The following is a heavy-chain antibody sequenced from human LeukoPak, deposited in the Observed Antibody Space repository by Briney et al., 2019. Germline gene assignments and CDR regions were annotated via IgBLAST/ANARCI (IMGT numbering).Heavy chain of an antibody. V-gene: IGHV3-21*01. CDR1: GFTFSSYS. Sequence: PGGTLRLSCAASGFTFSSYSMNWVRQAPGKGLEWVSSISSSSYIYYADSVKGRFTISRDNAKNSLYLQMNSLRAEDTALYYCAREGAYGSGSYSLDYWGQGTLVTVSS. D-gene: IGHD3-10*01. CDR2: ISSSSYI. CDR3: AREGAYGSGSYSLDY. J-gene: IGHJ4*02.